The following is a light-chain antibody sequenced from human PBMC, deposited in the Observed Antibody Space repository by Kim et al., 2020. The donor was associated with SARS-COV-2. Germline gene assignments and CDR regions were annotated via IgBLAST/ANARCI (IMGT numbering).Light chain of an antibody. V-gene: IGKV3D-15*01. CDR1: QSISNN. Sequence: SVSPGEGSTLSWRASQSISNNLAWYQQKAGQAPRLLIYGASTRATDFPVRFSGSGSGTEFILTITGLQSEDIGVYYCQQYSSWPLTFGGGTKVEI. CDR3: QQYSSWPLT. CDR2: GAS. J-gene: IGKJ4*01.